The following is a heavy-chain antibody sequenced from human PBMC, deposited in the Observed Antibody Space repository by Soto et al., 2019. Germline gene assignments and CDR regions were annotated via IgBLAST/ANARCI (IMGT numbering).Heavy chain of an antibody. J-gene: IGHJ3*02. V-gene: IGHV1-58*01. CDR2: IVVGSGNT. CDR1: GFTFTSSA. CDR3: AAGHLSSSWYPDAFDI. Sequence: SVKVSCKASGFTFTSSAVQWVRQARGQRLEWIGWIVVGSGNTNYAQKFQERVTITRDMSTSTAYMELSSLRSEDTAVYYCAAGHLSSSWYPDAFDIWGQGTMVTVSS. D-gene: IGHD6-13*01.